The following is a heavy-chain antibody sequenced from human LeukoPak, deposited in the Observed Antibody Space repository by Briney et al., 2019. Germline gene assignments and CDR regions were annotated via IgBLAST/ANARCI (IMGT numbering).Heavy chain of an antibody. V-gene: IGHV1-2*04. CDR2: INPTHGGT. CDR1: GYTFTGYY. CDR3: ARDRHSGNYYLDY. Sequence: ASVTVSCTASGYTFTGYYIHWVRQAPGQGLEWMGWINPTHGGTNYAQKFQGWVTMTRDTSISTAYMELSRLKSDDTAVYYCARDRHSGNYYLDYWGQGTLVTVSS. D-gene: IGHD1-26*01. J-gene: IGHJ4*02.